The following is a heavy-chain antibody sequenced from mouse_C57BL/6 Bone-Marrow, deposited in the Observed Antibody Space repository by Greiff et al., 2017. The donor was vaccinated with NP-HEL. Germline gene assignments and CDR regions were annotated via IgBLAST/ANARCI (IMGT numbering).Heavy chain of an antibody. CDR2: ISSGGSYT. V-gene: IGHV5-6*01. D-gene: IGHD1-1*01. J-gene: IGHJ2*01. CDR3: ARRGSQYYFDY. Sequence: EVHLVESGGDLVKPGGSLKLSCAASGFTFSSYGMSWVRQTPDKRLEWVATISSGGSYTYYPDSVKGRFTISRDNAKTTLYLQMSSLKSEDTAMYYCARRGSQYYFDYWGQGTTLTVSS. CDR1: GFTFSSYG.